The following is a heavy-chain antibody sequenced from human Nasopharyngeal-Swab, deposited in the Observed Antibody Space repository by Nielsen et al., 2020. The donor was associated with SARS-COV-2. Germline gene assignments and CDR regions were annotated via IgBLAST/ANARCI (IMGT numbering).Heavy chain of an antibody. CDR2: IGDKDHNYAT. CDR3: TTDFYFDY. J-gene: IGHJ4*02. Sequence: WIRQSPGKGLEWLGRIGDKDHNYATTYGASVKGRFTISRDDSKNTAFLQMDSLKTEDTALYYCTTDFYFDYWGQGTLVTVSS. V-gene: IGHV3-73*01.